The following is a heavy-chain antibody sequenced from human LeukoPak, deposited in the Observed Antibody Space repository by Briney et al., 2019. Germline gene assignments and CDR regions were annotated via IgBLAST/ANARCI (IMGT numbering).Heavy chain of an antibody. J-gene: IGHJ4*02. Sequence: YPSETLSLTCTVSGGSISSSSYYWGWIRQPPGKGLEWIGSIYYSGSTYYNPSLKSRVTISVDTSKNQFSLKLSSVTAADTAVYYCARRSEYGYYFDYWGQGTLVTVSS. CDR3: ARRSEYGYYFDY. CDR1: GGSISSSSYY. V-gene: IGHV4-39*07. D-gene: IGHD3-10*01. CDR2: IYYSGST.